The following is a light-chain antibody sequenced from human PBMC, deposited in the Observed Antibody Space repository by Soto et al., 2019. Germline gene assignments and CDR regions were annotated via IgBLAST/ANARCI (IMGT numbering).Light chain of an antibody. J-gene: IGKJ5*01. Sequence: IVLTQSPGTLSLSPGERATLSCRASQSVSSSCLGWYQQKPGQAPRLLIYDAYSRVTGSPDRFSGRGSGTDFTLNISRLEPEDFAVYYCQQYCSSPITFGQGTRLEIK. V-gene: IGKV3-20*01. CDR3: QQYCSSPIT. CDR2: DAY. CDR1: QSVSSSC.